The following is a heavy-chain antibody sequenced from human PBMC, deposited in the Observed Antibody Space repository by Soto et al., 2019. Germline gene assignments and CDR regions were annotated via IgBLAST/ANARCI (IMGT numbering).Heavy chain of an antibody. CDR2: IYWDDDK. CDR1: GFSLSTSGVG. D-gene: IGHD3-22*01. V-gene: IGHV2-5*02. CDR3: ARLSSGYPFDY. J-gene: IGHJ4*02. Sequence: QITLKESGPTLVKPTQTLTLTCTFSGFSLSTSGVGVGWIRQPPGKALEWLALIYWDDDKRYSPSLKSRLTITTDTSQNQVALTMSNTDPVDTATYYCARLSSGYPFDYWGQGIRVTVSS.